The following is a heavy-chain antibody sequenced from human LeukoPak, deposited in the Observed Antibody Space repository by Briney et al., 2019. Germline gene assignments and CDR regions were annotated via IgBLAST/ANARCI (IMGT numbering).Heavy chain of an antibody. Sequence: GGSLRLSCVASGFTFSNHIISWVRQAPGRGQEWVANMRQDGSDKYYVDFVKGRFTISRDNAKNSLYLQMNNLRAEDTAVYYCAREGNAFDVWGQGTMVTVSS. V-gene: IGHV3-7*01. J-gene: IGHJ3*01. CDR3: AREGNAFDV. CDR2: MRQDGSDK. D-gene: IGHD3-10*01. CDR1: GFTFSNHI.